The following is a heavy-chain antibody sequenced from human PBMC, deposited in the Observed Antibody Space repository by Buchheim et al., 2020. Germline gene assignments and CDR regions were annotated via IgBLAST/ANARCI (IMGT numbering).Heavy chain of an antibody. Sequence: EVQLVQSGAEVKEPGESLKISCKALEYSFTIYWIGWVRQKPGKGLEWMGITYPGYSETRYSPSFEGQVTISSDKSIDTAYPQWDSLKASDTAMYYCVRHGGLGRPDVWGQGT. CDR1: EYSFTIYW. V-gene: IGHV5-51*01. J-gene: IGHJ3*01. CDR3: VRHGGLGRPDV. D-gene: IGHD3-16*01. CDR2: TYPGYSET.